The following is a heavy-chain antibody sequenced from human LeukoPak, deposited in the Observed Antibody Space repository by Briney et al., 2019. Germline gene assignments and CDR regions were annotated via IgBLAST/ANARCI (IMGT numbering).Heavy chain of an antibody. CDR1: GFTFSSYW. CDR3: ARVSGSGWYLDYYYYYGMDV. CDR2: IKQDGSEK. V-gene: IGHV3-7*01. D-gene: IGHD6-19*01. J-gene: IGHJ6*02. Sequence: GGSLRLSCAASGFTFSSYWMSWVRQAPGKGLEWVANIKQDGSEKYYVDSVKGRFTISRDNAKNSLYLQMNSLRAEDTAVYYCARVSGSGWYLDYYYYYGMDVWGQGTTVTVSS.